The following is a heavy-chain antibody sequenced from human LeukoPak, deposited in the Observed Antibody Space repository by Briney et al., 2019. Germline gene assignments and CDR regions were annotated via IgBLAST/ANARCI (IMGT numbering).Heavy chain of an antibody. CDR1: GFTFSSYS. CDR2: ISSSSSYI. J-gene: IGHJ3*02. D-gene: IGHD6-6*01. V-gene: IGHV3-21*01. CDR3: ARGANGIAARDAFDI. Sequence: GGSLRLSCAASGFTFSSYSMNWVRQAPGKGREWVSSISSSSSYIYYADSVKGRFTISRDNAKNALYLQMNSLRAEDTAVYYCARGANGIAARDAFDIWGQGTMVTASS.